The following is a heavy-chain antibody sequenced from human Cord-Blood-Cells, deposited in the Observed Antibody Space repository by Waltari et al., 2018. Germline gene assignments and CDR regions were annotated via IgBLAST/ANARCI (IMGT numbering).Heavy chain of an antibody. Sequence: QVQLVQSGAEVKKPGSSVKVSCKASGGTFSSYAISWVRQAPGQGLAWMGGIIAIFGTANDAQKFQGRVTITADKSTSTAYMELSSLRSEDTAVYYCAYYDFWSGHYYYYMDVWGKGTTVTVSS. D-gene: IGHD3-3*01. CDR1: GGTFSSYA. J-gene: IGHJ6*03. CDR2: IIAIFGTA. CDR3: AYYDFWSGHYYYYMDV. V-gene: IGHV1-69*06.